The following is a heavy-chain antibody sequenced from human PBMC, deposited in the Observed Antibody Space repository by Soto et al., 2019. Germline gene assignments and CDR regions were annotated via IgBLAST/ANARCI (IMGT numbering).Heavy chain of an antibody. V-gene: IGHV3-53*01. D-gene: IGHD3-10*01. J-gene: IGHJ4*02. CDR1: GFTVSNNY. Sequence: EVQLVESGGGLIQPGGSLRLSRAVSGFTVSNNYRSWVRQAPGKGLEGVSVIYSGGYTAYGDSVKGRFTISRDNSKTPLFLQMNTRSADAPAAYSGAPPAGGGGYWGQGTLVTVAS. CDR3: APPAGGGGY. CDR2: IYSGGYT.